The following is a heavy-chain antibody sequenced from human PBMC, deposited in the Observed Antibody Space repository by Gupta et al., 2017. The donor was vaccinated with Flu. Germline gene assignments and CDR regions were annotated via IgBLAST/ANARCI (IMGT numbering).Heavy chain of an antibody. CDR2: ISSNGGST. D-gene: IGHD3-22*01. V-gene: IGHV3-64D*06. CDR1: GFTFSSYA. Sequence: EVQLVESGGGLVQPGGSLRLSCSASGFTFSSYAMHWVRQAPGKGLEYVSAISSNGGSTYYADSVKGRFTISRDNSKNTLYLQMSSLRAEDTAVYYCVKAGDDSSGYFVGTGYFDYWGQGTLVTVSS. CDR3: VKAGDDSSGYFVGTGYFDY. J-gene: IGHJ4*02.